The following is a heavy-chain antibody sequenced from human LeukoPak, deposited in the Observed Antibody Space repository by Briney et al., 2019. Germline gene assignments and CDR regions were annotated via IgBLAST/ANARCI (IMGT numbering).Heavy chain of an antibody. D-gene: IGHD4-23*01. Sequence: SETLSLTCTVSGYSISSGYYWGWIRQPPGKGLEWIGSIYHSGSTYYNPSLKSRVTISVDTSKNQFSLKLSSVTAADTAVYYCARVSGDYGGNANDYWGQGTLVTVSS. CDR2: IYHSGST. CDR1: GYSISSGYY. V-gene: IGHV4-38-2*02. J-gene: IGHJ4*02. CDR3: ARVSGDYGGNANDY.